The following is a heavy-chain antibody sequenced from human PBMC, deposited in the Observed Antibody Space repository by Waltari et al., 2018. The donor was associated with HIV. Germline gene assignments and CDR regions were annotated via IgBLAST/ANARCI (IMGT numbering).Heavy chain of an antibody. CDR3: AKAGIAARWFPFDYGMDV. V-gene: IGHV3-30*18. CDR1: GFTFSSYG. Sequence: QVQLVEYGGGVVQPGRSLRLSCAASGFTFSSYGMHWVRQAPGKGLEWVAVISYDGSNKYYADSVKGRFTISRDNSKNTLYLQMNSLRAEDTAVYYCAKAGIAARWFPFDYGMDVWGQGTTVTVSS. J-gene: IGHJ6*02. D-gene: IGHD6-6*01. CDR2: ISYDGSNK.